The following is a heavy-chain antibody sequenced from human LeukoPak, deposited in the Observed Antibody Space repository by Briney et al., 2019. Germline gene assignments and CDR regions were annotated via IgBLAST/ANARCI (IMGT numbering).Heavy chain of an antibody. CDR3: ARQRFYDP. Sequence: PGGSLRLSCATSGFTFSSYWMSWVRQAPGKGLEWVANIKQDGSEKNYLDSVKGRFTISRDNAKNSLYLQMNSLRAQDTAVYYFARQRFYDPWGEGNLGTVSS. CDR2: IKQDGSEK. V-gene: IGHV3-7*01. J-gene: IGHJ5*02. D-gene: IGHD2/OR15-2a*01. CDR1: GFTFSSYW.